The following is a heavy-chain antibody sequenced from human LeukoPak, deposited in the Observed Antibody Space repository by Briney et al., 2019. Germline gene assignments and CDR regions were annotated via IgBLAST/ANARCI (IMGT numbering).Heavy chain of an antibody. Sequence: ASVKVSCKASGYTFTSYAMHWVRQAPGQRLEWMGWINAGNGNTKYSQKFQGRVTITRDTSASTAYMELSSLRSEDTAVYYCARDLWFGEWWESPMVHWGQGTLVTVSS. D-gene: IGHD3-10*01. CDR2: INAGNGNT. CDR3: ARDLWFGEWWESPMVH. J-gene: IGHJ4*02. V-gene: IGHV1-3*01. CDR1: GYTFTSYA.